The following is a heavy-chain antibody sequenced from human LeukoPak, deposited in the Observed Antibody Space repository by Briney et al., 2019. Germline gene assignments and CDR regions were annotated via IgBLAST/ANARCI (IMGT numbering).Heavy chain of an antibody. V-gene: IGHV4-4*07. CDR3: VRDEYRDV. D-gene: IGHD2/OR15-2a*01. J-gene: IGHJ6*04. CDR2: IHPSGIT. Sequence: PSETLSLTCTVSGASINKDYWAWIRQPAGKGLEWTGRIHPSGITHQNPSLRGRVTMSIDASKNQFSLNLSSVTAADTAVYYCVRDEYRDVWGKGTTVTVSS. CDR1: GASINKDY.